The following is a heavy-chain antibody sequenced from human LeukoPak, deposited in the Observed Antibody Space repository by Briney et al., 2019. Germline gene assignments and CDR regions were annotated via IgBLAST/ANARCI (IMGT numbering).Heavy chain of an antibody. CDR3: ARHYFGSGSYCYYYYYMDV. V-gene: IGHV4-39*01. J-gene: IGHJ6*03. CDR1: GGSISSSSYY. CDR2: IYYSGRT. D-gene: IGHD3-10*01. Sequence: SETLSLTCTVSGGSISSSSYYWGWIRQPPGKELEWIGSIYYSGRTYYNPSLKSRVTISVDTSKNQFSLKLSSVTAADTAVYYCARHYFGSGSYCYYYYYMDVWGKGTTVTISS.